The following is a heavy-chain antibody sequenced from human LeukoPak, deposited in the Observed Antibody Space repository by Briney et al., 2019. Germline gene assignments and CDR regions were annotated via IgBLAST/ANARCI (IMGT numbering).Heavy chain of an antibody. V-gene: IGHV4-30-2*01. CDR3: ASGGYSYGFDY. CDR2: IYHNGNT. CDR1: GGSISSYS. Sequence: SETLSLTCTVSGGSISSYSWSWLRQPPGKGLEWIGYIYHNGNTYYSPSLKSRVTISVDRSKNQLSLKLSSVTAADTAMYYCASGGYSYGFDYWGQGTLVTVSS. J-gene: IGHJ4*02. D-gene: IGHD5-18*01.